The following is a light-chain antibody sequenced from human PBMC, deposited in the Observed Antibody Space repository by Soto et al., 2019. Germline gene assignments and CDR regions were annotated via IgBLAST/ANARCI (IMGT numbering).Light chain of an antibody. CDR3: QHYYERPLT. V-gene: IGKV3-15*01. CDR2: GAS. J-gene: IGKJ5*01. CDR1: QSISTN. Sequence: EIVMTQSPATLSVSPGERATLSCRASQSISTNLAWYQQKPGQGPRLLIFGASTRAIGIPARFSGSGSGTDFTLTISSLQSEDFAVYFCQHYYERPLTFGGGTRLEI.